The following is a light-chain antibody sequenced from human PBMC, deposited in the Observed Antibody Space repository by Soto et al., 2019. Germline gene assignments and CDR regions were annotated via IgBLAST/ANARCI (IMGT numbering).Light chain of an antibody. Sequence: EIVLTQSPATLSLSPGERATLSCRASQSVSRYVAWYQQKPGQAPRLLIFDASTRATGIPARFSGSGSGTDFTLTISSLEPEDFAVYYCQQRSTWPYTSGQGTKVDIK. J-gene: IGKJ2*01. CDR3: QQRSTWPYT. V-gene: IGKV3-11*01. CDR2: DAS. CDR1: QSVSRY.